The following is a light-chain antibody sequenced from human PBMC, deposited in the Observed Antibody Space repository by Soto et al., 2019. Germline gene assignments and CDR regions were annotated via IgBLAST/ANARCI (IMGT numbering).Light chain of an antibody. CDR3: QQYGSSPWT. V-gene: IGKV3-20*01. J-gene: IGKJ1*01. CDR1: QSVSSNY. CDR2: GAS. Sequence: EIVLTQSPGTLSLSPGERATLSCRASQSVSSNYLAWYQQKPGQAPRPLIYGASSRATGIPDRFSGSGAGTDFTLTISRLDSEDFAVYYSQQYGSSPWTFGQGTKVDIK.